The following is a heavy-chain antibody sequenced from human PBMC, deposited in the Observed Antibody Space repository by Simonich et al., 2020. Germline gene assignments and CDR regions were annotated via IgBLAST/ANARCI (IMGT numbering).Heavy chain of an antibody. Sequence: QLVESGGGWFRPGGSLGLSCAASGFTFGSFGLGWVRQAPEEGLEWVANIKQDGSEKYYVDSVKGRFTISRDNAKNSLYLQMNSLRAEDTAVYYCARFRGRYFDWLFDYWGQGTLVTVSS. CDR3: ARFRGRYFDWLFDY. D-gene: IGHD3-9*01. J-gene: IGHJ4*02. V-gene: IGHV3-7*01. CDR1: GFTFGSFG. CDR2: IKQDGSEK.